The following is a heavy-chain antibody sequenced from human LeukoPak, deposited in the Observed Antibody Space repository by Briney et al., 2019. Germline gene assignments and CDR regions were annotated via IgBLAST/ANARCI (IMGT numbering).Heavy chain of an antibody. J-gene: IGHJ4*02. CDR1: GGSISSSSYY. CDR2: IYYSGST. CDR3: ARRRGYSSIH. V-gene: IGHV4-39*07. Sequence: PSQTLSLTCTVSGGSISSSSYYWGWIRQPPGKGLEWIGSIYYSGSTYYNPSLKSRVTISVDTSKNQFSLKLSSVTAADTAVYYCARRRGYSSIHWGQGTLVTVSS. D-gene: IGHD5-18*01.